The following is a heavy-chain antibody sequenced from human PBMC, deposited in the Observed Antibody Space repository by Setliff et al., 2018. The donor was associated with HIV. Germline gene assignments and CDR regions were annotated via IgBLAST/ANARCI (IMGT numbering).Heavy chain of an antibody. CDR3: ARNQGDASGWYAGDY. V-gene: IGHV1-46*01. CDR2: INTSGGSA. D-gene: IGHD6-19*01. Sequence: AASVKVSCKASGYTFTSYPMHWVRQAPGQGLEWMGVINTSGGSAGYAEKFWGRVTMTRDTSTNTVYMDLRNLRSEDTAVYYCARNQGDASGWYAGDYWGHGTLVTVSS. J-gene: IGHJ4*01. CDR1: GYTFTSYP.